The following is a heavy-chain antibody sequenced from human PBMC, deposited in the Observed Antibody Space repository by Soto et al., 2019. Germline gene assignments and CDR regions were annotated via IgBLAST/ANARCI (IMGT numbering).Heavy chain of an antibody. V-gene: IGHV3-33*01. CDR1: GFTFSSYG. CDR2: IWYDGSNK. D-gene: IGHD1-1*01. J-gene: IGHJ3*02. CDR3: ARPPVHGNDAFDI. Sequence: PGGSLRLSCAASGFTFSSYGMHWVRQAPGKGLEWVAVIWYDGSNKYYADSVKGRFTISRDNSKNTLYLQMNSLRAEDTTVYYCARPPVHGNDAFDIWGQGTMVTVSS.